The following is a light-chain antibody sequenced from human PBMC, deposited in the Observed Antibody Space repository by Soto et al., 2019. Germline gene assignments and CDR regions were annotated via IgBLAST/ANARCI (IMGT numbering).Light chain of an antibody. J-gene: IGLJ2*01. CDR1: SSDVGGYNY. V-gene: IGLV2-14*01. CDR2: EVS. CDR3: SSYTSSSTVV. Sequence: QSALTQPASVSGSPGQSLTISCTGTSSDVGGYNYVSWYQQHPGKAPKLMIYEVSNRPSGVSNRFSGSKSGNTASLTISGLQAEDEADYYCSSYTSSSTVVFGGGTQLTVL.